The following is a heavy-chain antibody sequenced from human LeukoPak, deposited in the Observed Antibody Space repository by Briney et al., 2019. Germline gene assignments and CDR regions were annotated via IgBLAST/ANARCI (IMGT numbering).Heavy chain of an antibody. D-gene: IGHD5-18*01. CDR2: IYYSGST. Sequence: GSLRLSCAASGFIFSSYAMSWVRQPPGKGLEWIGSIYYSGSTYHNPSLRSRVTISVDTSKNQFSLKLSSVTAADTAVYYCARRGYSHGQFDYWGQGTLVTVSS. CDR3: ARRGYSHGQFDY. V-gene: IGHV4-39*01. J-gene: IGHJ4*02. CDR1: GFIFSSYA.